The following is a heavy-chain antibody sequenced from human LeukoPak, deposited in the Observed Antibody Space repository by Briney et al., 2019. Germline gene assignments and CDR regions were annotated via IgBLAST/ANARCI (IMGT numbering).Heavy chain of an antibody. CDR1: GFTFSSYS. D-gene: IGHD3-10*01. CDR3: AKRGPGSPESGKYYFDY. J-gene: IGHJ4*02. CDR2: ISGSAART. Sequence: GGSLRLSCAASGFTFSSYSMNWVRQAPGRGLEWVSAISGSAARTFYADSVKGRFTISRDNSKNTLSLQMNSLRAEDTAVYYCAKRGPGSPESGKYYFDYWGQGTLVTVSS. V-gene: IGHV3-23*01.